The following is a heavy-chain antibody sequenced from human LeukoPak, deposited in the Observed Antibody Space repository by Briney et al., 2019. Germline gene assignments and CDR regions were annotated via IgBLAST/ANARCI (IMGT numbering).Heavy chain of an antibody. CDR1: GFTFSSYA. CDR2: IWYDGSNK. V-gene: IGHV3-33*08. CDR3: AREDYDSSGSSMPSFDY. Sequence: PGGSLRLSCAASGFTFSSYAMHWVRQAPGKGLEWVAVIWYDGSNKYYADSVKGRFTISRDNSKNTLYLQMNSLRAEDTAVYYCAREDYDSSGSSMPSFDYWGQGTLVTVSS. J-gene: IGHJ4*02. D-gene: IGHD3-22*01.